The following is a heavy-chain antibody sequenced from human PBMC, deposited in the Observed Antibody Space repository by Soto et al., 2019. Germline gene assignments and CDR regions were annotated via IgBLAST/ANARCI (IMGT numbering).Heavy chain of an antibody. J-gene: IGHJ4*02. CDR1: GGSISSYY. V-gene: IGHV4-59*08. Sequence: ASETLSLTCTVSGGSISSYYWSWIRQPPGKGLEWIGYIYYSGSTNYNPSLKSRVTISVDTSKNQFSLKLSSVTAADTAVYYCARHGGGQRMSIKNEEGLDSWGKGTLVPVS. CDR2: IYYSGST. CDR3: ARHGGGQRMSIKNEEGLDS. D-gene: IGHD3-16*01.